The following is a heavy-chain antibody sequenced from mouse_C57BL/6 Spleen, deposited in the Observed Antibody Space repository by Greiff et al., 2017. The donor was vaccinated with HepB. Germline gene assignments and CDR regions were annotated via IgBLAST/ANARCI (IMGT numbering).Heavy chain of an antibody. V-gene: IGHV1-74*01. J-gene: IGHJ2*01. CDR3: ATRPHMVTTDFDY. CDR2: IHPSDSDT. D-gene: IGHD2-2*01. CDR1: GYTFTSYW. Sequence: VQLQQSGAELVKPGASVKVSCKASGYTFTSYWMHWVKQRPGQGLEWIGRIHPSDSDTNYNQKFKGKATLTVDKSSSTAYMQLSSLTSEDSAVYYGATRPHMVTTDFDYWGQGTTLTVSS.